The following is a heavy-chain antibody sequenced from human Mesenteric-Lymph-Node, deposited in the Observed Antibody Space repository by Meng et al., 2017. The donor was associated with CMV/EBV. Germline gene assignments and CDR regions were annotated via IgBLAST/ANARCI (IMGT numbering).Heavy chain of an antibody. CDR1: GFIFSNYY. D-gene: IGHD2-2*01. Sequence: GESLKISCAASGFIFSNYYMNWVRQAPGKGLEWVSSITTGSDINYSASVKGRLTISRDNAKNSLIMQMNSRRVEDTAVYYCARDCNSASCYWGFQHWGQGTLVTVSS. CDR2: ITTGSDI. CDR3: ARDCNSASCYWGFQH. V-gene: IGHV3-69-1*01. J-gene: IGHJ1*01.